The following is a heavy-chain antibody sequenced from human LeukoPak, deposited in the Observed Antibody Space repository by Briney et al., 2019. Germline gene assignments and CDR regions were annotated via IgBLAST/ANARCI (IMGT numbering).Heavy chain of an antibody. J-gene: IGHJ6*02. CDR3: AKPVGSSSTSETYYYYYGMDV. D-gene: IGHD2-2*01. CDR1: GGTFSSYA. V-gene: IGHV1-69*13. CDR2: IIPIFGTA. Sequence: SVKVSCKASGGTFSSYAISWVRQAPGQGLEWMGGIIPIFGTANYAQKFQGRVTITADESTSTAYMELSSLRSEDTAVYYCAKPVGSSSTSETYYYYYGMDVWGQGTTVTVSS.